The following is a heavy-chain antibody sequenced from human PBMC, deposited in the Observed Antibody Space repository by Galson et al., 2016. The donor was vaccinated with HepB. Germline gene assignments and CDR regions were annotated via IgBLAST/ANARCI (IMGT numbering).Heavy chain of an antibody. CDR2: ISGDGSTT. D-gene: IGHD3-3*02. CDR3: VKDDECPFCYFDY. V-gene: IGHV3-43*02. J-gene: IGHJ4*02. CDR1: GFPFHHYA. Sequence: SLRLSCAASGFPFHHYAMHWVRQAPGKGLEWVSLISGDGSTTLYADSVQGRFTISRDNSKNSLFLEMNSLKVEDTALYYYVKDDECPFCYFDYWGQGTLVTVSS.